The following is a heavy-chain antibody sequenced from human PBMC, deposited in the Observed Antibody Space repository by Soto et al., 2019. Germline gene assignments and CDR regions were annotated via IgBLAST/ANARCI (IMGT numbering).Heavy chain of an antibody. V-gene: IGHV3-23*01. Sequence: EVHLLESGGGLVQPGESLRLSCVASGFSFSSYGVSWVRQAPGKGLEWASIISGSGDAKYYADSVKGRFTISRDNSKNTMYLQMDSLRAEDTAVYYCAKDFDSDETSHGPNDYWGQGTLVTVSS. CDR1: GFSFSSYG. CDR3: AKDFDSDETSHGPNDY. J-gene: IGHJ4*02. D-gene: IGHD3-22*01. CDR2: ISGSGDAK.